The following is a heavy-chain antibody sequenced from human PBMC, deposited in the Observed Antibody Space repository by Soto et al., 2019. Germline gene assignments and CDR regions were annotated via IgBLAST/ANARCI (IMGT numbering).Heavy chain of an antibody. D-gene: IGHD5-12*01. J-gene: IGHJ4*02. CDR2: IYYSGST. Sequence: SETLSLTCTVSGGSISSYYWSWIRQPPGKGLEWIGYIYYSGSTNYNPSLKSRVTISVDTSKNRFSLKLSSVTAADTAVYYCARYSGYDSDFDYWGQGTLVTVAS. CDR1: GGSISSYY. V-gene: IGHV4-59*08. CDR3: ARYSGYDSDFDY.